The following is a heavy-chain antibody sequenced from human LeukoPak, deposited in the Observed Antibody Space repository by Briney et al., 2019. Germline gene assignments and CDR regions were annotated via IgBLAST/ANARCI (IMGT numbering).Heavy chain of an antibody. D-gene: IGHD6-13*01. V-gene: IGHV4-59*01. J-gene: IGHJ4*02. Sequence: SETLSLTCTVSGGSINNYRWSWIRQPPGKGLEWIGYIYYTGSTNYNPSLKSRVTMSVDTSKIQFSLKLSSVTTADTAVYFCARSWTYFDYWGQGTLVTVSS. CDR1: GGSINNYR. CDR2: IYYTGST. CDR3: ARSWTYFDY.